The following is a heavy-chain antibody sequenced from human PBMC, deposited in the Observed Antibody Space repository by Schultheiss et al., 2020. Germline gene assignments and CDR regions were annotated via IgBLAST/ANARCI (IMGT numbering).Heavy chain of an antibody. CDR3: VKSVAGTQFDY. D-gene: IGHD6-19*01. CDR1: GFTFSSYA. CDR2: ISSSSSYI. J-gene: IGHJ4*02. V-gene: IGHV3-21*01. Sequence: GGSLRLSCAASGFTFSSYAMHWVRQAPGKGLEWVSSISSSSSYIYYADSVKGRFTVSRDNSKNILYLQMDSLRAEDTAVYYCVKSVAGTQFDYWGQGTLVTVSS.